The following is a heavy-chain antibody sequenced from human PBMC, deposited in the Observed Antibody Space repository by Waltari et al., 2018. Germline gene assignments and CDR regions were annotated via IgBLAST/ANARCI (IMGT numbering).Heavy chain of an antibody. CDR3: ARDHGVSYLDGALDI. Sequence: EVQLVETGGGLIQPGGSLRLSCAASGFTVGGSYMTWVRQAPGRGLEGVSVMYRDGRTFYADPVKGRFTISRDDSKNTLCLQMSNLRAEDTALYYCARDHGVSYLDGALDIWGQGTMVTVSS. D-gene: IGHD1-26*01. J-gene: IGHJ3*02. CDR1: GFTVGGSY. CDR2: MYRDGRT. V-gene: IGHV3-53*02.